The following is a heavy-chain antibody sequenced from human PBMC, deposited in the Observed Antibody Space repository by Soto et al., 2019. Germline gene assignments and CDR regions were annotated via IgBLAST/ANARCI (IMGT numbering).Heavy chain of an antibody. Sequence: GGSLRLSCAASGFTFSSYSMNWVRQAPGKGLEWVSYISSSSSTIYYADSVKGRFTISRDNAKNSLYLPMNSLRAEDTAVYYCAREGCTPCYYMDVWGKGTTVTVSS. CDR3: AREGCTPCYYMDV. V-gene: IGHV3-48*01. CDR2: ISSSSSTI. J-gene: IGHJ6*03. CDR1: GFTFSSYS.